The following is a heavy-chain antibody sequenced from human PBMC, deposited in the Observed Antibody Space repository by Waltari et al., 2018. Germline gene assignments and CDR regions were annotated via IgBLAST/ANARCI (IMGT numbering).Heavy chain of an antibody. CDR2: IYYSGST. D-gene: IGHD2-21*02. CDR1: GGSLSSSSYY. Sequence: QLQLQESGPGLVKPSETLSLTCTVSGGSLSSSSYYWGWIRQPPGKGLEWIGSIYYSGSTYDNPALKSRGTISVDTYKNRLSLKLSAVTAADTAVYYCARNSGVVTAPPIGGQGTMVTVSS. CDR3: ARNSGVVTAPPI. V-gene: IGHV4-39*01. J-gene: IGHJ3*02.